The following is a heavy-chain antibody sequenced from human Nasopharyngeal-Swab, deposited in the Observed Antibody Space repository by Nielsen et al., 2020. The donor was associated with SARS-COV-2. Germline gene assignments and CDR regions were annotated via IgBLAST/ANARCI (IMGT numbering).Heavy chain of an antibody. Sequence: SETLSLTCAVYGGSISSDYWWSWVRQPPGKGLEWIGEVYHSGRTNYNPSLTSRVSISVDRSKNQLSLELTSVTAADTAVYYCARNGYYTIEYWGRGTLVTVSS. D-gene: IGHD1-26*01. CDR3: ARNGYYTIEY. J-gene: IGHJ2*01. CDR2: VYHSGRT. V-gene: IGHV4-4*02. CDR1: GGSISSDYW.